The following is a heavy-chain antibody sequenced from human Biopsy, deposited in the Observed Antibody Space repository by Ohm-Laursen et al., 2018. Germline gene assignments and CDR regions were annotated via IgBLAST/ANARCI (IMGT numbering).Heavy chain of an antibody. J-gene: IGHJ4*02. CDR2: ITGSSSTI. CDR1: GFTFNSHE. Sequence: SLRLSCAASGFTFNSHEMNWVRQAPGKELEWISYITGSSSTIYYADSVKGRFTISRDNSKNALYLQMNSLRPADTAKYYCVRGRAYRGQGTLVTVSS. CDR3: VRGRAY. V-gene: IGHV3-48*03.